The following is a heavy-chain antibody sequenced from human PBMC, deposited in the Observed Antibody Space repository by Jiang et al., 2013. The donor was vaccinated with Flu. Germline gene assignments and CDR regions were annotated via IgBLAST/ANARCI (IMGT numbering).Heavy chain of an antibody. CDR2: INPNTGGT. CDR1: GYTFSGYY. D-gene: IGHD5-12*01. V-gene: IGHV1-2*04. CDR3: ARGHQYSEYLDY. Sequence: KPGASVKVSCKASGYTFSGYYMHWVRQAPGQGLEWMGWINPNTGGTNYAQKFQDWVTMTRDTSISTAYMELSRLKSDDTAVYYCARGHQYSEYLDYWGQGTLVTVSS. J-gene: IGHJ4*02.